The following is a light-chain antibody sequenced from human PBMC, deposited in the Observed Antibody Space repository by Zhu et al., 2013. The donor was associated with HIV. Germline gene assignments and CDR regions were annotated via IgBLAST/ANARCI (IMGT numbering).Light chain of an antibody. V-gene: IGKV1-5*01. CDR1: QSLGSW. CDR3: QQYNSYSRYT. J-gene: IGKJ2*01. Sequence: DIQMTQSPSTLSVSVGDRVTISCRASQSLGSWLAWYQQKPGKAPNLLIYDASSLESGVPSRFSGSGSGTEFTLTISSLQPDDFATYYCQQYNSYSRYTFGQGTKLEIK. CDR2: DAS.